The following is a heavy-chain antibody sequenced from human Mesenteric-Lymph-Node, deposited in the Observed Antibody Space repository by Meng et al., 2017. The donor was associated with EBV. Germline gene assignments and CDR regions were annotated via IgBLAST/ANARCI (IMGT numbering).Heavy chain of an antibody. V-gene: IGHV1-69*01. D-gene: IGHD3-16*01. CDR3: AALESSIITRFKY. CDR2: IMPIYYTP. CDR1: GGTFNNFA. J-gene: IGHJ4*02. Sequence: QVQWVQSGTEVKKPWSSVKVSCKPSGGTFNNFAISWVRQAPGQGLEWMGGIMPIYYTPNYAQKFQGRITITADELTSTAYMELSSLRSDDTAVYYCAALESSIITRFKYWGQGTLVTVSS.